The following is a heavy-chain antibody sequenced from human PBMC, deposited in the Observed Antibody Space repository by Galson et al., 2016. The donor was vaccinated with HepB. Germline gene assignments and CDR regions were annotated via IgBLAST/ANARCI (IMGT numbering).Heavy chain of an antibody. J-gene: IGHJ4*02. CDR1: GFTFSNYA. CDR3: AKDRQRRHGGYAVFAADY. D-gene: IGHD5-12*01. Sequence: SLRLSCAASGFTFSNYAMTWVRQAPGKGLEWMTNISQDEVYKFYAECVKVRITVSRENSKNMLYQEMTSLRPEDTSVYYCAKDRQRRHGGYAVFAADYWGRGTLVTVSS. CDR2: ISQDEVYK. V-gene: IGHV3-30*18.